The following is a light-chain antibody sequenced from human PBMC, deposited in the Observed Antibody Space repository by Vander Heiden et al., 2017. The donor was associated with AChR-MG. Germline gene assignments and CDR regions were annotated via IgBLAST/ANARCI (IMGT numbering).Light chain of an antibody. CDR1: QSISTN. V-gene: IGKV3-15*01. Sequence: EIVMTQSPATLSVSPGGRATLACRASQSISTNLACYQQKPGQAPRLLIYGASARATGIPARFSGSGSGTDFTLTISGLQSEDFAVYSCQQYNDWPFTFGPGTKVDVK. CDR3: QQYNDWPFT. CDR2: GAS. J-gene: IGKJ3*01.